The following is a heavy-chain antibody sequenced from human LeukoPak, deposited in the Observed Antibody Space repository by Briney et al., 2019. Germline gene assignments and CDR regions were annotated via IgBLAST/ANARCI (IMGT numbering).Heavy chain of an antibody. CDR2: INPNSGGT. V-gene: IGHV1-2*02. Sequence: GASVKVSCKASGYTFTSYDINWVRQAPGQGLEWMGWINPNSGGTNYAQKFQGRVTMTRDTSISTAYMGLSRLRSDDTAVYYCARVRTWAYYYDSSGRFDYWGQGTLVTVSS. J-gene: IGHJ4*02. D-gene: IGHD3-22*01. CDR3: ARVRTWAYYYDSSGRFDY. CDR1: GYTFTSYD.